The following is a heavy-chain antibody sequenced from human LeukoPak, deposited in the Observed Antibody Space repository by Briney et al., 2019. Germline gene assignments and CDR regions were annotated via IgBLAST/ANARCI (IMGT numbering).Heavy chain of an antibody. D-gene: IGHD3-10*01. V-gene: IGHV4-59*01. Sequence: SETLSLTCTASGGSISSYYWSWIRQPPGKGLEWIGYIYYSGSTNYNPSLKSRVTISVDTSKNQFSLKLSSVTAADTAVYYCAREERYGSSYDYWGQGTLVTVSS. CDR1: GGSISSYY. CDR2: IYYSGST. CDR3: AREERYGSSYDY. J-gene: IGHJ4*02.